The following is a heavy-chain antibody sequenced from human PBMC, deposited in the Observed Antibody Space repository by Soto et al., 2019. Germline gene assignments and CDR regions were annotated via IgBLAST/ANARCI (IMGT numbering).Heavy chain of an antibody. V-gene: IGHV4-59*01. D-gene: IGHD5-12*01. CDR3: AKYRRTGAEGYRLDF. J-gene: IGHJ4*02. CDR2: VYYSGST. Sequence: SETLSLTCTLSGGSISGYYWSWIRQPPGKGLEWIGYVYYSGSTKYNPSLESRVTISVDMSNNQFSLMLTSVTAADTAVYYCAKYRRTGAEGYRLDFWGQGTLVTVSS. CDR1: GGSISGYY.